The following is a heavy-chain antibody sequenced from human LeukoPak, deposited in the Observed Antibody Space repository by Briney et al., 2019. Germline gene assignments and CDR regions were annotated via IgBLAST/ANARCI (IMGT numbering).Heavy chain of an antibody. CDR3: SRGGYGVAFDF. D-gene: IGHD2-15*01. V-gene: IGHV4-59*01. J-gene: IGHJ3*01. Sequence: SETLSLTCTVSGGAFNPDYWSWIRQPPGKGLEWIGYIYDSGKTIYNPSLKSRVTISEDTSKNQFSLKLSSVTAADTAVYYGSRGGYGVAFDFWSQGTMVTVSS. CDR1: GGAFNPDY. CDR2: IYDSGKT.